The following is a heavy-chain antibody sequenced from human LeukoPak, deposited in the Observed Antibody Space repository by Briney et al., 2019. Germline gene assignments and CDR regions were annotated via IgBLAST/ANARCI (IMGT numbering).Heavy chain of an antibody. V-gene: IGHV4-31*03. Sequence: SETLSLTCTVSGGSISSGGYYWSWIRQHPGKGLEWIGYIYYSGSTYYNPSLKSRVTISVDTSKNQFSLKLSSVTAADTAVYYCARFSLEWLFDWFDPWGQGTLVTVSS. CDR3: ARFSLEWLFDWFDP. J-gene: IGHJ5*02. CDR1: GGSISSGGYY. D-gene: IGHD3-3*01. CDR2: IYYSGST.